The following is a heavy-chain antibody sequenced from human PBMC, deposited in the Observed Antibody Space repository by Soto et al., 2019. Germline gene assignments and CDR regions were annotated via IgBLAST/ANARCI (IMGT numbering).Heavy chain of an antibody. V-gene: IGHV4-39*01. Sequence: SETLSLTCTVSGGSISSSSYYWGWIRQPPGKGLEWIGSIYYSGSTYYNPSLKSRVTISVDTSKNQFSLKLSSVTAADTAVYYCARQRTQQLRYMDVWGKGTTVTVSS. CDR3: ARQRTQQLRYMDV. J-gene: IGHJ6*03. D-gene: IGHD6-13*01. CDR2: IYYSGST. CDR1: GGSISSSSYY.